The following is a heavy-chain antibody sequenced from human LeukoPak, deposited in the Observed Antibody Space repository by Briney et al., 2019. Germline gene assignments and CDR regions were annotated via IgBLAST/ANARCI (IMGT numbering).Heavy chain of an antibody. V-gene: IGHV4-59*01. CDR3: ARSAPRSLYSSSWSNYYYMDV. CDR2: IYYSGST. D-gene: IGHD6-13*01. CDR1: GGSISSYY. Sequence: KPSETLSLTCTVSGGSISSYYWSWIRPPPGKGLEWIGYIYYSGSTNYNPSLKSRVTISVDTSKNQFSLKLSSVTAADTAVYYCARSAPRSLYSSSWSNYYYMDVWGKGTTVTISS. J-gene: IGHJ6*03.